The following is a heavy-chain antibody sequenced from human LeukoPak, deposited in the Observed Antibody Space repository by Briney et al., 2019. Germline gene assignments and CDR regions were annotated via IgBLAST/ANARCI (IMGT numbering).Heavy chain of an antibody. V-gene: IGHV3-9*01. CDR1: GFTFDDYA. CDR3: AKDSGYYYDSGAFDI. D-gene: IGHD3-22*01. Sequence: PGGSLRLSCAASGFTFDDYAMHWVRQAPGKGLEWVSGISWNSGSIGYADSVKGRFTISRDNAKNSLYLQMYSLRAEDTALYYCAKDSGYYYDSGAFDIWGQGTMVTVSS. CDR2: ISWNSGSI. J-gene: IGHJ3*02.